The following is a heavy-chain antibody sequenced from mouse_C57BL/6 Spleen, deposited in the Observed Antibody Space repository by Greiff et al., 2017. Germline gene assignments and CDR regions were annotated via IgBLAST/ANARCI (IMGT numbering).Heavy chain of an antibody. D-gene: IGHD1-1*01. J-gene: IGHJ1*03. Sequence: QVQLQQSGAELARPGASVKLSCKASGYTFTSYGISWVKQRTGQGLEWIGEIYPRSGNTYYNEKFKGKATLTADKSSSTAYMELRSLTSEDSAVYVCARSHYYGSSPRYFDVWGTGTTVTVSS. CDR2: IYPRSGNT. CDR1: GYTFTSYG. CDR3: ARSHYYGSSPRYFDV. V-gene: IGHV1-81*01.